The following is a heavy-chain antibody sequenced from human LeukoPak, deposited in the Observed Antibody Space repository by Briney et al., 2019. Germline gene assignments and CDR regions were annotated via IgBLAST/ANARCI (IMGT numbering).Heavy chain of an antibody. CDR2: IYYSGST. Sequence: PSETLSLTCTVSGGSISSGGYYWSWIRQHPGKGLEWIGYIYYSGSTYYNPSLKSRVTISVDTSKNQFSLKLSSVTAADTAVYYCARDWKVPEHYYDSSGYYYLHYYYYGMDVWGQGTTVTVSS. D-gene: IGHD3-22*01. CDR1: GGSISSGGYY. V-gene: IGHV4-31*03. CDR3: ARDWKVPEHYYDSSGYYYLHYYYYGMDV. J-gene: IGHJ6*02.